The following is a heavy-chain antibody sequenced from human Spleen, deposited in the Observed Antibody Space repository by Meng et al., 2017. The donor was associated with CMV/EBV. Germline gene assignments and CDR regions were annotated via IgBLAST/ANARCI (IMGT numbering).Heavy chain of an antibody. CDR3: ARDLTRSLRFLEWTQYYYYGMDV. D-gene: IGHD3-3*01. CDR1: GHTFRDYRINPFSDYN. CDR2: ISLNSGGT. Sequence: ASVKVSCKASGHTFRDYRINPFSDYNIHWVRRAPGQGLEWMGWISLNSGGTNYAQKFQGRVTMTRDTSISTAYMELSRLRSDDTAVYYCARDLTRSLRFLEWTQYYYYGMDVWGQGTTVTVSS. V-gene: IGHV1-2*02. J-gene: IGHJ6*02.